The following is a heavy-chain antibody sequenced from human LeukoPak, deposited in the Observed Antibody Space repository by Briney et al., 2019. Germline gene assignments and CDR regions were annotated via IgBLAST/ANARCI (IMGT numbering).Heavy chain of an antibody. Sequence: GGSLRLSCAASGFTFSSYWMHWVRQAPGKGLVWVSRINSDGSSTSYADSVKGRFTISRDNAKNTLYLQMNSLRAEDTAVYYCAREGTYSRAHDYWGQGTLVTVSS. D-gene: IGHD1-14*01. CDR3: AREGTYSRAHDY. CDR2: INSDGSST. CDR1: GFTFSSYW. V-gene: IGHV3-74*01. J-gene: IGHJ4*02.